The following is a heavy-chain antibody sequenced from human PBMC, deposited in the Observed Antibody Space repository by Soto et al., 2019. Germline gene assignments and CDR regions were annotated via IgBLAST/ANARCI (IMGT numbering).Heavy chain of an antibody. CDR2: IIPIFGTA. CDR1: GGTFSSYA. V-gene: IGHV1-69*13. J-gene: IGHJ4*02. D-gene: IGHD3-22*01. Sequence: SVKVSCKASGGTFSSYAISWVRQAPGQGLEWKGGIIPIFGTANYAQKFQGRVTITADESTSTAYMELSSLRSEDTAVYYCARSRDDPYYYDSSGYYPGYWGQGTLVTVSS. CDR3: ARSRDDPYYYDSSGYYPGY.